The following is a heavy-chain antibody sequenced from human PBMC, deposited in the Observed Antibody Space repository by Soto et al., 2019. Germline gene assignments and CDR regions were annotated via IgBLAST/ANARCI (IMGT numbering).Heavy chain of an antibody. CDR2: IYYSGST. CDR1: GGSISSGDYY. J-gene: IGHJ4*02. V-gene: IGHV4-30-4*01. D-gene: IGHD3-22*01. Sequence: PSETLSLTCTVSGGSISSGDYYWSWIRQPPGKGLEWIGYIYYSGSTYYNPSLKSRVTISVDTSKNQFSLKLSSVAAADTAVYYCARGRYYDSSGYYGYCGQGTLVTVSA. CDR3: ARGRYYDSSGYYGY.